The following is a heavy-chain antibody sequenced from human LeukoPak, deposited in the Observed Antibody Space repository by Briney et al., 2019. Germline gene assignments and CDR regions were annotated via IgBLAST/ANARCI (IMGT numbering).Heavy chain of an antibody. D-gene: IGHD3-10*01. V-gene: IGHV3-30*02. J-gene: IGHJ4*02. CDR1: GFTFSSYG. CDR3: AKGSGRHLRGVIPSFDY. CDR2: IRYDGSNK. Sequence: QTGGSLRLSCAASGFTFSSYGMHWVRRAPGKGLEWVAFIRYDGSNKYYADSVKGRFTISRDNSKNTLYLQMNSLRAEDTAVYYCAKGSGRHLRGVIPSFDYWGQGTLVTVSS.